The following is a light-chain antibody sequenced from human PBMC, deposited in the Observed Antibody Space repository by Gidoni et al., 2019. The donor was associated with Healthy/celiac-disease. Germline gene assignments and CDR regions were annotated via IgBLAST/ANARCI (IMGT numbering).Light chain of an antibody. CDR3: QQYGSSPTS. CDR2: GAS. V-gene: IGKV3-20*01. Sequence: EMVLTQSPGTLSLSPGERATLSCRASQSVSSSYLAWYQQKPGQAPRLLIYGASSRATGIPDRFSGSGSGTDVILTVSRLEPEDFAVYYCQQYGSSPTSFGGGTKVEIK. CDR1: QSVSSSY. J-gene: IGKJ4*01.